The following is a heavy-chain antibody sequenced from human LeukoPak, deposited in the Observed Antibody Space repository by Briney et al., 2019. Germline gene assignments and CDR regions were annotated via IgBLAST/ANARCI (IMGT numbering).Heavy chain of an antibody. CDR2: INPNSGGT. V-gene: IGHV1-2*06. D-gene: IGHD4-17*01. CDR1: GYTFTGYY. Sequence: GASVKVSCKASGYTFTGYYMHWVRQAPGQGLEWMGRINPNSGGTNYAQKFQGRVTMTRDTSISTAYMELSRLRSDDTAVYYCARDRDGDYEGYYMDVWGKGTTVTVSS. J-gene: IGHJ6*03. CDR3: ARDRDGDYEGYYMDV.